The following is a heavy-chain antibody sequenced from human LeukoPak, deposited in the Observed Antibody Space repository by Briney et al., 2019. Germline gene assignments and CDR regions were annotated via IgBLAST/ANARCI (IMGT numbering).Heavy chain of an antibody. Sequence: GGSLRLSCAASGFTFSSYSMNWVRQAPGKGLEWVSSTSSSSSYIYYADSVKGRFTISRDNAKNSLYLQMNSLRAEDTAVYYCARDTTPRRYYFDYWGQGTLVTVSS. CDR3: ARDTTPRRYYFDY. V-gene: IGHV3-21*01. J-gene: IGHJ4*02. D-gene: IGHD1-26*01. CDR2: TSSSSSYI. CDR1: GFTFSSYS.